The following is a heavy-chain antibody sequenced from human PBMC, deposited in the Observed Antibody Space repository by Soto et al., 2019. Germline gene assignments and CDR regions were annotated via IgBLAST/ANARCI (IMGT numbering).Heavy chain of an antibody. CDR3: ARDSPTFGGVIVDY. D-gene: IGHD3-16*02. V-gene: IGHV1-18*01. CDR1: GYTFTSYG. Sequence: ASVKVSCKASGYTFTSYGISWVRQAPGQGLEWMGWISAYNDNTNDAQKLQGRVTMTTDTSTSTAYMELRSLRSDDTAVYYCARDSPTFGGVIVDYWGQGTLVTVSS. J-gene: IGHJ4*02. CDR2: ISAYNDNT.